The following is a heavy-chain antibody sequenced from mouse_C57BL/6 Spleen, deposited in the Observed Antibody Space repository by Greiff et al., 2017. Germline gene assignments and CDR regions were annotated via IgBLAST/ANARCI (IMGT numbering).Heavy chain of an antibody. CDR1: GYSITSGYY. V-gene: IGHV3-6*01. D-gene: IGHD1-1*01. J-gene: IGHJ2*01. Sequence: EVKLMESGPGLVKPSQSLSLTCSVTGYSITSGYYWNWIRQFPGNKLEWMGYISYDGSNNYNPSLKNRISITRDTSKNQFFLKLNSVTTEDTATYYCASYYYGSYFDYWGQGTTLTVSS. CDR3: ASYYYGSYFDY. CDR2: ISYDGSN.